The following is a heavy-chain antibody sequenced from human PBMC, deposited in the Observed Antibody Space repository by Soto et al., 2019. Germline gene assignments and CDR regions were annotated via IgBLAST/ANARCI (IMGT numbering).Heavy chain of an antibody. D-gene: IGHD6-6*01. CDR2: LNGSGGSA. CDR3: AKVDPYSSSPTFDY. Sequence: GGSLRLSCAASGFTFSNYAMTWVRQAPGKGLEWVSGLNGSGGSASSADSVKGRFTISRDNSKNTLYLQMNSLRAEDTAVYYCAKVDPYSSSPTFDYWGQGTLVTVSS. CDR1: GFTFSNYA. V-gene: IGHV3-23*01. J-gene: IGHJ4*02.